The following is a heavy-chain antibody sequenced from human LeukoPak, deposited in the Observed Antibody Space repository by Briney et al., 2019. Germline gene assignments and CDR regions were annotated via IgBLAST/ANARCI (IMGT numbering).Heavy chain of an antibody. J-gene: IGHJ3*02. CDR2: IYYSGST. Sequence: PSETLSLTCTVSGGSISSYYWSWLRQPPGKGLEWIGYIYYSGSTNYNPSLKSRVTISVDTSKNQFSLKLSSVTAADTAVYYCARVGSSFLDAFDIWGQGTMVTVSS. D-gene: IGHD6-13*01. V-gene: IGHV4-59*01. CDR3: ARVGSSFLDAFDI. CDR1: GGSISSYY.